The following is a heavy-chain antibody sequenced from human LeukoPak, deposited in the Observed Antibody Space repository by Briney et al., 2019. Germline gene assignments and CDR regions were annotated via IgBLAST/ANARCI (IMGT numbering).Heavy chain of an antibody. D-gene: IGHD4-23*01. CDR3: ARDYGGSSPFDY. Sequence: PGGSLRLSCAASGFTFSSYEMHWVRQAPGKGLEWVSYISSSGSTIYYADSVKGRFTISRDNAKNSLYLQMNSLRAEETAVYYCARDYGGSSPFDYWGQGTLVTVSS. J-gene: IGHJ4*02. V-gene: IGHV3-48*03. CDR2: ISSSGSTI. CDR1: GFTFSSYE.